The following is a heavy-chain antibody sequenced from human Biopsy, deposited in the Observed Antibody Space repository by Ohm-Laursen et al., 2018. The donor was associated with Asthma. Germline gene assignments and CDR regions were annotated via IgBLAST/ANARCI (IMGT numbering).Heavy chain of an antibody. J-gene: IGHJ6*02. V-gene: IGHV3-30*07. CDR2: ISKDASTQ. D-gene: IGHD2-2*01. Sequence: SLRLSCAASGFSFSNFAIHWVRQAPGKGLEWVGVISKDASTQDYADSVKGRFTMARDNSKNTLDLQMSSLRVEDTAVYYCARDGVVPDAMYYHYYYGLDVWGQGTTVTVSS. CDR1: GFSFSNFA. CDR3: ARDGVVPDAMYYHYYYGLDV.